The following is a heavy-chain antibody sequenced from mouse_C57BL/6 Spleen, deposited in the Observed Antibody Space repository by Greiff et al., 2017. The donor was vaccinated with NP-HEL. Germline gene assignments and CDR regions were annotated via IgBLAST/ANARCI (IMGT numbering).Heavy chain of an antibody. V-gene: IGHV10-1*01. D-gene: IGHD3-2*02. CDR3: VRPSQAAWFAY. Sequence: EVKLVESGGGLVQPKGSLKLSCAASGFSFNTYAMNWVRQAPGKGLEWVARIRSKSNNYATYYADSVKDRFTISRDDSESMLYLQMNNLKTEDTAMYYCVRPSQAAWFAYWGQGTLVTVSA. J-gene: IGHJ3*01. CDR2: IRSKSNNYAT. CDR1: GFSFNTYA.